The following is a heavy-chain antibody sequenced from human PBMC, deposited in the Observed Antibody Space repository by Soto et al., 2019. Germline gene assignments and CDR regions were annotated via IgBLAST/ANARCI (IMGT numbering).Heavy chain of an antibody. CDR1: GSTFSDSA. CDR3: TCSVSGDKGRHF. J-gene: IGHJ4*02. V-gene: IGHV3-73*02. CDR2: IQTKSNDYAT. Sequence: ELQLVESGGALVQPGGSLRLSCAASGSTFSDSAMHWVRLAAGKGLEWVGRIQTKSNDYATAYGESVKGRFTISRDESNDTAYLQMNSLKADDTAVYFCTCSVSGDKGRHFWGQGTLVTVSS. D-gene: IGHD2-15*01.